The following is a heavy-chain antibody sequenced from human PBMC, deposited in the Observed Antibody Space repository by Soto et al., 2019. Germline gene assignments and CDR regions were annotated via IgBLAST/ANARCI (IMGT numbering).Heavy chain of an antibody. CDR1: GGTFSSYT. CDR2: IIPILGIA. D-gene: IGHD2-2*02. V-gene: IGHV1-69*02. CDR3: AMEYCSSTGCYRDF. Sequence: QVQLVQSGAEVKKPGSSVKVSCKASGGTFSSYTISWVRQAPGQGLEWMGRIIPILGIANYAQKFEGRVTITADKSTSTASMELDSLRSEDTAVYYCAMEYCSSTGCYRDFWGQGTLVTVSS. J-gene: IGHJ4*02.